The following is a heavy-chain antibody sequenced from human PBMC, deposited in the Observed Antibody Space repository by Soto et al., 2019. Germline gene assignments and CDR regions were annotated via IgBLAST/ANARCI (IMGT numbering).Heavy chain of an antibody. D-gene: IGHD1-26*01. Sequence: SSVKVSCKTSGYTFTGHYIHWVRQAPQQGPEWMGEIGPESGATRYAQKFRGRVTMTMDTSITTVYTELKNLSPDDTAVYYCGRGRSGQIVVFYWGQGTPVTVSS. V-gene: IGHV1-2*02. CDR1: GYTFTGHY. CDR2: IGPESGAT. CDR3: GRGRSGQIVVFY. J-gene: IGHJ4*02.